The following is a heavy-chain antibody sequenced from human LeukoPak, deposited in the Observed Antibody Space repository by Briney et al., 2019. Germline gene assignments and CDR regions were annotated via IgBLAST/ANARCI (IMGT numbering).Heavy chain of an antibody. CDR2: IWYDGSNK. D-gene: IGHD3-16*02. V-gene: IGHV3-33*06. J-gene: IGHJ4*02. CDR3: AKARLGLRLGELSVPFDY. CDR1: GFTFSSYG. Sequence: PGGSLRLSCAASGFTFSSYGMHWVRQAPGKGLEWVAVIWYDGSNKYYADSVKGRFTISRDNSKNTLYLQMNSLRAEDTAVYYCAKARLGLRLGELSVPFDYWGQGTLVTVSS.